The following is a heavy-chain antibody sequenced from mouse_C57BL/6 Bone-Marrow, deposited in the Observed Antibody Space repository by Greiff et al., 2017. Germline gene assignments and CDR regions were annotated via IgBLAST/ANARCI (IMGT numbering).Heavy chain of an antibody. CDR3: ARKSSSFWYFDV. Sequence: VHVKQSGAELVKPGASVKLSCTASGFNIKDYYMHWVKQRTEQGLEWIGRIDPEDGETKYAPKFQGKATITADTSSNTAYLQLSSLTSEDTAVYYCARKSSSFWYFDVWGTGTTVTVSS. CDR1: GFNIKDYY. CDR2: IDPEDGET. D-gene: IGHD1-1*01. V-gene: IGHV14-2*01. J-gene: IGHJ1*03.